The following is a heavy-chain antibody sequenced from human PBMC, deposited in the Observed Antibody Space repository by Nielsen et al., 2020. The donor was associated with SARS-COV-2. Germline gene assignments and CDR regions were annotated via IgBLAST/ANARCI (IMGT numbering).Heavy chain of an antibody. V-gene: IGHV1-2*06. D-gene: IGHD6-13*01. CDR2: INPNSGGT. J-gene: IGHJ3*02. CDR3: ARLPGYSSSWYGGGLAFDI. Sequence: VRQAPGQGLEWMGRINPNSGGTNYAQKFQGRVTMTRDTSISTAYMELSRLRSDDTAVYYCARLPGYSSSWYGGGLAFDIWGQGTMVTVS.